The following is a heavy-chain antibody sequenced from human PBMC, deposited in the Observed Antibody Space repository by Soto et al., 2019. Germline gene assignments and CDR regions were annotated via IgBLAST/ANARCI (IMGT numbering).Heavy chain of an antibody. V-gene: IGHV1-2*04. Sequence: ASVKVSCKASGYTFTGYYMRWVRQAPGQGLEWMGWINPNSGGTNYAQKFQGWVTMTRDTSISTAYMELSRLRSDDTAVYYCAREPRPGVSGFIGYNRAPAFDIWGQGTMVTVSS. D-gene: IGHD5-18*01. J-gene: IGHJ3*02. CDR1: GYTFTGYY. CDR2: INPNSGGT. CDR3: AREPRPGVSGFIGYNRAPAFDI.